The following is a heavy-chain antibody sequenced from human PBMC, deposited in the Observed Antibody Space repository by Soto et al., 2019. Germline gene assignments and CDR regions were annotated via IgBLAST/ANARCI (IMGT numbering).Heavy chain of an antibody. CDR3: AIIVATTTTHFDY. CDR1: GGSFSGYY. CDR2: INHSGST. V-gene: IGHV4-34*01. J-gene: IGHJ4*02. Sequence: PSETLSLTCAVYGGSFSGYYWSWIRQPPGKGLEWIGEINHSGSTSYNPSLKSRVTISVDTSKNQFSLKLSSVTAADTAVYYCAIIVATTTTHFDYWGQGTLVTVSS. D-gene: IGHD5-12*01.